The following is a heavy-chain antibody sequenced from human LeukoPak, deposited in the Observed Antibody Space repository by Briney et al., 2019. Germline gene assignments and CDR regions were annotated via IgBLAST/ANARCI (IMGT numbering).Heavy chain of an antibody. CDR3: ARDPFRSYYFDY. D-gene: IGHD2/OR15-2a*01. CDR2: IIPIFGTA. J-gene: IGHJ4*02. Sequence: ASVKVSCKASGGTFSSYAISWVRQAPGQGLEWMGGIIPIFGTANYAQKFQGRVTITADESTSTAYMELSSLRSEDTAVYYCARDPFRSYYFDYWGQGTLVTVSS. CDR1: GGTFSSYA. V-gene: IGHV1-69*13.